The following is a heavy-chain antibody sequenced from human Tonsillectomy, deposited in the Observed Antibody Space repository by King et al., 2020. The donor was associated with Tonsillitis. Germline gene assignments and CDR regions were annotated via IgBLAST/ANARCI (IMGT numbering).Heavy chain of an antibody. J-gene: IGHJ4*02. CDR1: GGSFSGYY. CDR3: ARELEWADGAFDY. V-gene: IGHV4-34*01. CDR2: INHSGST. Sequence: VQLQQWGAGLLKPSETLSLTCAVYGGSFSGYYWTWIRQPPGKGLEWIGEINHSGSTNYNPSLKSRVTISVDTSKNHFSLKLSSVTAADTAGYFCARELEWADGAFDYWGQGTLVTVSS. D-gene: IGHD3-3*01.